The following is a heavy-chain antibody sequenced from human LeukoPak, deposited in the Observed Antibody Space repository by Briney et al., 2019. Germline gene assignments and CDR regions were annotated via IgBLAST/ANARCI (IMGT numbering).Heavy chain of an antibody. D-gene: IGHD3-3*01. CDR1: AFSFSNYN. V-gene: IGHV3-21*01. Sequence: GGSLRLSCAASAFSFSNYNMNWVRQAPGKGLEWVSSITSSGSYIYYADSVKGRFTISRDNAKNSLYLQLNSLRAEDTAVYYCAKCRITIFGLIDYWGQGTLVTVSS. J-gene: IGHJ4*02. CDR2: ITSSGSYI. CDR3: AKCRITIFGLIDY.